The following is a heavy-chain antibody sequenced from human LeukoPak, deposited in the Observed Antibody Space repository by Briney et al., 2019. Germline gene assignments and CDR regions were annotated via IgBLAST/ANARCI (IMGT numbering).Heavy chain of an antibody. V-gene: IGHV3-7*01. J-gene: IGHJ4*02. Sequence: GGSLRLSCAASGFTFSSYWMSWARPPPRRGLELVANIKQDGSEKYYVDSVKGRFTISRDNAKNSLYLQMNSLRAEDTAVYYCARDDNDSWNRIDYWGLGTLVTVSS. CDR1: GFTFSSYW. D-gene: IGHD1-1*01. CDR3: ARDDNDSWNRIDY. CDR2: IKQDGSEK.